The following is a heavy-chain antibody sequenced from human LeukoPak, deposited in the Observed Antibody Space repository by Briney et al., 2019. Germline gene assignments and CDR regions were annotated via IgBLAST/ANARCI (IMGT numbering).Heavy chain of an antibody. D-gene: IGHD6-19*01. CDR3: ASSPIAEAGRDLDP. J-gene: IGHJ5*02. V-gene: IGHV1-69*05. CDR2: IIPIFGTA. CDR1: GGTFSSYA. Sequence: GASVTVSCKASGGTFSSYAISWVRQAPGQGLEWMGGIIPIFGTANYAQKFQGRVTITTDESTSTAYMELSSLRSEDTAVYYCASSPIAEAGRDLDPWGQGTLVTVSS.